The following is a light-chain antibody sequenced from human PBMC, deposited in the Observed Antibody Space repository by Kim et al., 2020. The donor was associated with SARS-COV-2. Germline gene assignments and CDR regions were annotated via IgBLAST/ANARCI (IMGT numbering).Light chain of an antibody. V-gene: IGKV1-39*01. Sequence: DIQMTQSPSSLSASVGDRVTITCRAGQTISNYVNWYRQQPGKAPTLLIYDSSSLHSGVPSRFSGSGFGTHFTLIISSLQPEDFATYYCQQSYGTPFTFGQGTRLEIK. CDR2: DSS. CDR1: QTISNY. J-gene: IGKJ5*01. CDR3: QQSYGTPFT.